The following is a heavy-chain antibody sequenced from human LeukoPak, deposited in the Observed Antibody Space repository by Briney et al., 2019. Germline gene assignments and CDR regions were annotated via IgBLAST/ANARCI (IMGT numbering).Heavy chain of an antibody. V-gene: IGHV4-31*03. CDR2: IHYSGST. J-gene: IGHJ4*02. CDR1: GGSISSGSNY. Sequence: TSQTLSLTCTVAGGSISSGSNYWSWIRQHPGKGLEWIGYIHYSGSTFYNPSLKTRAFLSIDTSKNQFSLKLTSVIAADTAVYYCARSRGYSRFDYWGQGTLVTVSS. CDR3: ARSRGYSRFDY. D-gene: IGHD5-18*01.